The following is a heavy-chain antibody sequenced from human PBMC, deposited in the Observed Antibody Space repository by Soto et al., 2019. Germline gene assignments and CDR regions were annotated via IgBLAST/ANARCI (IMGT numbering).Heavy chain of an antibody. CDR3: ARDQVPGLDAFDI. CDR2: ISRSAGNT. J-gene: IGHJ3*02. V-gene: IGHV3-21*01. Sequence: PGGSLRLSCAASGLTFSSYSMNWARQAPGMGPEWVSSISRSAGNTYYADSVKGRFTISRDNAKNSMYLQMNSLRAEDTAVYYCARDQVPGLDAFDIWGQGTMVTVSS. CDR1: GLTFSSYS.